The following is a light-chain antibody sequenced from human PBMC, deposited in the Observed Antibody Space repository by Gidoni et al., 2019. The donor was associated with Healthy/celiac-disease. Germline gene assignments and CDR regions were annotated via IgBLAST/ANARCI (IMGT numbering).Light chain of an antibody. CDR2: AAS. V-gene: IGKV1-39*01. J-gene: IGKJ1*01. Sequence: DPVTITCRASQSISSYLNWYQQKPGKAPKLLIYAASSLQSGVPSRFSGSGSGTDFTLTISSLQPEDFATYYCQQRYSTRFGQGTKVEIK. CDR1: QSISSY. CDR3: QQRYSTR.